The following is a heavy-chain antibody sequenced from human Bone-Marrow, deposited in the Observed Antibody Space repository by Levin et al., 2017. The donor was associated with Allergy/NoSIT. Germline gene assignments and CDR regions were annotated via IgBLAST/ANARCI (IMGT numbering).Heavy chain of an antibody. Sequence: GESLKISCTVSGFTFSSFSMNWVRQAPGKGLEWVSSISSSGSYIYYADSVQGRFTISRDNAKNSLYLQMNSLRAEDTAVYYCARGVDTSMVTEGFWGQGTLVTVSS. D-gene: IGHD5-18*01. V-gene: IGHV3-21*01. J-gene: IGHJ4*02. CDR2: ISSSGSYI. CDR3: ARGVDTSMVTEGF. CDR1: GFTFSSFS.